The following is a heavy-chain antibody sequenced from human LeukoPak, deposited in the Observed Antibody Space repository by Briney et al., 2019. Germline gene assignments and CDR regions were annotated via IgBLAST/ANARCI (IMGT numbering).Heavy chain of an antibody. CDR3: ARGATGTTFDY. CDR2: INWNGGST. J-gene: IGHJ4*02. V-gene: IGHV3-20*04. Sequence: PGGSLRLSCAASGFTFSSYGMHWVRQAPGKGLEWVSGINWNGGSTGYADSVKGRFTISRDNAKNSLYLQMNSLRAEDTALYFCARGATGTTFDYWGQGTLVTVSS. D-gene: IGHD1-1*01. CDR1: GFTFSSYG.